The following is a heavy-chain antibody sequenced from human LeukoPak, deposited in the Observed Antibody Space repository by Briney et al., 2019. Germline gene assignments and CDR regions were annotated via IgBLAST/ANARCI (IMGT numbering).Heavy chain of an antibody. CDR3: ADLGYTD. J-gene: IGHJ4*02. Sequence: GGSLRLSCEASGFSFSSSWMTWVRQAPGKGLEWVATIKNDGSDKYYVDSVKDRFTLSRDNAKNSLYLQMNSLRVEDTAVYYCADLGYTDGGQGTLVTVSS. D-gene: IGHD2-15*01. CDR1: GFSFSSSW. CDR2: IKNDGSDK. V-gene: IGHV3-7*01.